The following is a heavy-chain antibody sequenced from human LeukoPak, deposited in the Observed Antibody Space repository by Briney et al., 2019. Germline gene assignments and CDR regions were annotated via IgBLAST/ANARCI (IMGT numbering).Heavy chain of an antibody. Sequence: SETLSLTCTVSGGSISSYYWSWIRQPPGKGLEWIGYIYYSGSTNYNPSLKSRVTISVDTSKNQFSLKLSSVTAADTAVYYCARESLFYDILTGYSDYFDYWGQGTLVTVSS. CDR3: ARESLFYDILTGYSDYFDY. CDR2: IYYSGST. D-gene: IGHD3-9*01. CDR1: GGSISSYY. J-gene: IGHJ4*02. V-gene: IGHV4-59*12.